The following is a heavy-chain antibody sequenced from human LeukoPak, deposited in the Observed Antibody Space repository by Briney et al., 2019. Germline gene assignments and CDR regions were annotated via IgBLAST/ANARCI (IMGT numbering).Heavy chain of an antibody. Sequence: PSETLSLTCAVYGGSFSGYYWSWIRQPPGKGLEWIGEINHSGSTNYNPSLKSRVTISVDTSKNQFSLKLSSVTAADTAVYYCARVPGAVRGVDYWGQGTLVTVSS. V-gene: IGHV4-34*01. CDR2: INHSGST. CDR3: ARVPGAVRGVDY. J-gene: IGHJ4*02. CDR1: GGSFSGYY. D-gene: IGHD3-10*01.